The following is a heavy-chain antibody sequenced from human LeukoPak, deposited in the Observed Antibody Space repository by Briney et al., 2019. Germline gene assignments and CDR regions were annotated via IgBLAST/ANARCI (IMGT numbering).Heavy chain of an antibody. CDR3: AKDRGVPPIPFDY. CDR1: GFSFNNYA. J-gene: IGHJ4*02. D-gene: IGHD3-10*01. V-gene: IGHV3-23*01. CDR2: ISGSGDNT. Sequence: GGSLRLSCAAFGFSFNNYAMSWVRQAPGKGLEWVSAISGSGDNTYFADSVKGRFTISRDIPKNRLYLQMNSLRAEDTAIYYCAKDRGVPPIPFDYWGQGTLVTVSS.